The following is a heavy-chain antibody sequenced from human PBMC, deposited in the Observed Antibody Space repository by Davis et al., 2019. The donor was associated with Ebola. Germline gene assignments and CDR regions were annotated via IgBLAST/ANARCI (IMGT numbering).Heavy chain of an antibody. CDR3: ARGDHYNMADYLDS. D-gene: IGHD1-14*01. Sequence: MPSETLSLTCAVSGGSISSSNWWSWVRQPPGKGLEWIGEIYHSGSTNYNPSLKSRVTISVDKSKNNFSLILTSVTAADTAVYYCARGDHYNMADYLDSWGQGILVTVSS. J-gene: IGHJ4*02. CDR2: IYHSGST. V-gene: IGHV4-4*02. CDR1: GGSISSSNW.